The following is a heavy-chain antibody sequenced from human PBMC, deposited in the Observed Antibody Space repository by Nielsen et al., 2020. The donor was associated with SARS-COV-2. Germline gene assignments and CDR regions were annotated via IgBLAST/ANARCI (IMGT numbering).Heavy chain of an antibody. Sequence: WESLSLSCVPSGFAFTPSPMPWVRCANGHGLEWVANIKQDGSEKYYGDSVKGRFTISRDNAKNSLYLQMNSLRAEDTAVYYCVRDSSVVIWSGYPVDWGKGTLVTVSS. J-gene: IGHJ4*02. CDR1: GFAFTPSP. CDR2: IKQDGSEK. CDR3: VRDSSVVIWSGYPVD. D-gene: IGHD3-3*01. V-gene: IGHV3-7*01.